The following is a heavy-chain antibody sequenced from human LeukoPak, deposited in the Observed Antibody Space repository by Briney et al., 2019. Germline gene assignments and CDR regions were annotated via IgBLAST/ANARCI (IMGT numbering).Heavy chain of an antibody. J-gene: IGHJ4*02. CDR2: IRSKVNSYAT. CDR1: GFTFSGST. V-gene: IGHV3-73*01. CDR3: ARRAGAYSHPYDY. Sequence: GGSLRLSCAASGFTFSGSTIHWVRQASGKGLEWVGRIRSKVNSYATAYGASVKGRFTISRDNSKNTLYLQMNSLRAEDTAVYYCARRAGAYSHPYDYWGQGTLVTVSS. D-gene: IGHD4/OR15-4a*01.